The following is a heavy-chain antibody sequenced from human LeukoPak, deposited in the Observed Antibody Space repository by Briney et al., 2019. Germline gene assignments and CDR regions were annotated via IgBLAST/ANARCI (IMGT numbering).Heavy chain of an antibody. CDR3: AITYANNAFDV. J-gene: IGHJ3*01. D-gene: IGHD3-16*01. V-gene: IGHV1-2*06. Sequence: GASVKVSCKASGYTFTYFYIHWVRQAPGQGLEWMRRINPNSGGTDYAQNFRGRVTLTRDTSITTVYMEVTRLTSDDTAVYYCAITYANNAFDVWGQGTMVTVSS. CDR2: INPNSGGT. CDR1: GYTFTYFY.